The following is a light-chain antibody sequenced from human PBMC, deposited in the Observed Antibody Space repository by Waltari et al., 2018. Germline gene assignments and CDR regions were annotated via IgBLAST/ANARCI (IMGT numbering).Light chain of an antibody. J-gene: IGKJ2*01. V-gene: IGKV3-15*01. CDR1: QTLTSN. CDR2: GAS. CDR3: QQYNNRPYT. Sequence: EIVMTQSPATLSVSPGERATLSCRSSQTLTSNLAWYQQKPGQAPRTLIYGASIRATVIPARFSGSGSWTQFTLTINNLQSEDFVVYYCQQYNNRPYTFGQGTKLEIK.